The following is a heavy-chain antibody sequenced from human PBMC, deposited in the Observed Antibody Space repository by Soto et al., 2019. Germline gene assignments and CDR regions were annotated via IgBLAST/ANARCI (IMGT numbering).Heavy chain of an antibody. CDR1: GYTFTSYG. Sequence: QVQLVQSGAEVKKPGAAVKVSCKASGYTFTSYGISWVRQAPGQGLEWMGWISAYNGNTNYAQKLQGRVTMTTDTSTSTAYMELRSLRSDDTAVYYCARDRFWSGYYPEYYYYYYMDVWGKGTTVTVSS. V-gene: IGHV1-18*01. D-gene: IGHD3-3*01. J-gene: IGHJ6*03. CDR3: ARDRFWSGYYPEYYYYYYMDV. CDR2: ISAYNGNT.